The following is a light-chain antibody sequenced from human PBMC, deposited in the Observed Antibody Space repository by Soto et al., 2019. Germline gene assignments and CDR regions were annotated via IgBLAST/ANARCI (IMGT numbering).Light chain of an antibody. J-gene: IGLJ1*01. Sequence: QSALTQPPSVSGAPGQRVTISCTGGSSNYDVHWYHQLPGTAPKLLIYGNGNRPSGVPDRFSGSKSGTSASLAITGLQAEDEADYYCQSYDSSLSGYVFGSGTKVTAL. CDR2: GNG. V-gene: IGLV1-40*01. CDR1: SSNYD. CDR3: QSYDSSLSGYV.